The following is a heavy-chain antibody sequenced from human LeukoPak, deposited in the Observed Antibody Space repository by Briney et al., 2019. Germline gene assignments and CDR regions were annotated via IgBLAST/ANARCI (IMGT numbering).Heavy chain of an antibody. J-gene: IGHJ3*02. V-gene: IGHV1-8*03. Sequence: SSVKVSCKASGYTFTSYDINWVRQATGQGLEWMGWMNPNSGNTGYAQKFQGRVTITRNTSISTAYMELSSLRSEDTAVYYCAREAGTDAFDIWGQGTMVTVSS. D-gene: IGHD1-1*01. CDR1: GYTFTSYD. CDR2: MNPNSGNT. CDR3: AREAGTDAFDI.